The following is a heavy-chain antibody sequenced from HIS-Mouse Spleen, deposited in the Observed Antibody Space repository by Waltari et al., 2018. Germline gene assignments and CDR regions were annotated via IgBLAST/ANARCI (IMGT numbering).Heavy chain of an antibody. CDR3: ARESPYSSSWYDWYFDL. CDR1: GGSISSSSYY. V-gene: IGHV4-39*07. Sequence: QLQLQESGPGLVKPSETLSLTCSVSGGSISSSSYYWGWIRQPPGKGLGWIGSIDYSGSTDSNPSLKSRVAISVDTSTNQFSLKLSSVTAADTAVYYCARESPYSSSWYDWYFDLWGRGTLVTVSS. J-gene: IGHJ2*01. CDR2: IDYSGST. D-gene: IGHD6-13*01.